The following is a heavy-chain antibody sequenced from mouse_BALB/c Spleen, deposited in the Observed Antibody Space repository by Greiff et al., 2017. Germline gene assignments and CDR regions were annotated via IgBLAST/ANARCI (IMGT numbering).Heavy chain of an antibody. Sequence: EVKLMESGGGLVQPGGSLKLSCAASGFTFSSYGMSWVRQTPDKRLELVATINSNGGSTYYPDSVKGRFTISRDNAKNTLYLQMSSLKSEDTAMYYCARNSPYDYGSSYGYAMDYWGQGTSVTVSS. V-gene: IGHV5-6-3*01. J-gene: IGHJ4*01. CDR2: INSNGGST. D-gene: IGHD1-1*01. CDR3: ARNSPYDYGSSYGYAMDY. CDR1: GFTFSSYG.